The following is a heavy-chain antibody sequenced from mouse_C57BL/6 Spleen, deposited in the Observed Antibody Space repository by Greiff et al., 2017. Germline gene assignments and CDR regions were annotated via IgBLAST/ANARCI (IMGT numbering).Heavy chain of an antibody. CDR1: GYTFTSYW. Sequence: QVQLQQPGAELVRPGTSVKLSCKASGYTFTSYWMHWVKQRPGQGLEWIGVIDPSDSYTNYNQKFKGKATLTVDTSSSTAYMQLSSLTSEDSAVYYGARYGNHLYAMDYWGQGTSVTVSS. CDR2: IDPSDSYT. V-gene: IGHV1-59*01. CDR3: ARYGNHLYAMDY. D-gene: IGHD2-1*01. J-gene: IGHJ4*01.